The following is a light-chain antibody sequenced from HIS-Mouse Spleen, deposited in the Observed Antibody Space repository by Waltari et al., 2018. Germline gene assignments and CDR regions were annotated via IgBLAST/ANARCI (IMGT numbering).Light chain of an antibody. CDR2: DVS. V-gene: IGLV2-11*01. J-gene: IGLJ3*02. Sequence: QSALTQPRSVSGSPGQSVTISCTGTSSDVGGYNYVSLYQHHPGKAPKLMIYDVSKRPSGVPDRFSGSKSGNTASLTISGLQAEDEADYYCCSYAGSYTPWVFGGGTKLTVL. CDR3: CSYAGSYTPWV. CDR1: SSDVGGYNY.